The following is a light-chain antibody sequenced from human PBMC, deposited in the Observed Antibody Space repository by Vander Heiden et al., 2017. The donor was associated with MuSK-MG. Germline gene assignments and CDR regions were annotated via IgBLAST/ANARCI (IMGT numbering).Light chain of an antibody. V-gene: IGKV1-39*01. CDR2: AAP. Sequence: DIQMTQSPSSLSASVGDRVTIPCRANESISNYLNWYHQTPAKAPKLLIYAAPRCQSGVTSIFSGSGSGTEFILTSNSLQPEDFGNYYWQQTYTGLTFGQETRLEIK. CDR3: QQTYTGLT. J-gene: IGKJ5*01. CDR1: ESISNY.